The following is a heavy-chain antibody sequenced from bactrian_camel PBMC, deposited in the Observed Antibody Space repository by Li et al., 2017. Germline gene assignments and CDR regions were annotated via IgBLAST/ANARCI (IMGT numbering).Heavy chain of an antibody. CDR1: GYSFRRCG. Sequence: QVQLVESGGGSVQTGESLKLSCAASGYSFRRCGMGWYRQAPGPEREVVSTISSDGTTSYADSVKGRFTISKDNAKNILYLQMNSLKPEDSAMYICAVLSCFRGGVLAYRYWGQGTQVTVS. V-gene: IGHV3S55*01. CDR3: AVLSCFRGGVLAYRY. J-gene: IGHJ4*01. CDR2: ISSDGTT.